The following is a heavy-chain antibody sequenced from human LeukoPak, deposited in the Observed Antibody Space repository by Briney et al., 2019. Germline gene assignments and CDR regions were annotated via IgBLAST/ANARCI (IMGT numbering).Heavy chain of an antibody. CDR1: GFTFSSYE. V-gene: IGHV3-48*03. J-gene: IGHJ5*02. CDR3: ARRGLGLDP. CDR2: ISSSGSTI. D-gene: IGHD3-22*01. Sequence: PGGSLRLSCAASGFTFSSYEMNWVRQAPGKGLEWVSYISSSGSTIYYADSVKDRFTISRDNAKNSLYLEMNSLRAEDTAVYYCARRGLGLDPWGQGTLVTVSS.